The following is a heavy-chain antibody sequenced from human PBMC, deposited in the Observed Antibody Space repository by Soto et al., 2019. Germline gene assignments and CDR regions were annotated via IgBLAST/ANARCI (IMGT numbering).Heavy chain of an antibody. D-gene: IGHD2-15*01. CDR3: ARRGGDCSGGSFSENMAV. CDR2: ISAYNGNT. V-gene: IGHV1-18*01. CDR1: GYTFTSYG. Sequence: QVQLVQSGAEVKKPGASVKVSCKASGYTFTSYGISWVRQAPGQGLEWMGWISAYNGNTNYAQKLQGRVTMTTDTSTGTAYMELRSLRSDDTAVYYGARRGGDCSGGSFSENMAVGGKGTRVTFSS. J-gene: IGHJ6*03.